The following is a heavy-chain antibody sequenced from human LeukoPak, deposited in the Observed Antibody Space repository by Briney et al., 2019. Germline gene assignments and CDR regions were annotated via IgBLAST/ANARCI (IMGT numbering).Heavy chain of an antibody. CDR2: ISGSGGST. V-gene: IGHV3-23*01. Sequence: GGSLRLSCAASGFTLSSYAMSWVRQAPGKGLEWVSAISGSGGSTYYADSVKGRFTISRDNSKNTLYLQMNSLRAEDTAVYYCAKAEMEYSGYDIHGLIDYWGQGTLVTVSS. J-gene: IGHJ4*02. CDR3: AKAEMEYSGYDIHGLIDY. D-gene: IGHD5-12*01. CDR1: GFTLSSYA.